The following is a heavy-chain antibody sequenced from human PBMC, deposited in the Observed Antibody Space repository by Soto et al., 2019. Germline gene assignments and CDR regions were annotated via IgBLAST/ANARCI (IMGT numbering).Heavy chain of an antibody. CDR3: AKEGWYSSGPHDY. Sequence: QVQLVESGGGVVQPGRSLRLSCAASGFTFSSYGMHWVRQAPGKGLEWVAVISYDGSNKYYADSVKGRFTSSRDNSKNTRYLQMNSLRAEDTAVYYCAKEGWYSSGPHDYWGQGTLVTVSS. CDR1: GFTFSSYG. V-gene: IGHV3-30*18. J-gene: IGHJ4*02. CDR2: ISYDGSNK. D-gene: IGHD6-19*01.